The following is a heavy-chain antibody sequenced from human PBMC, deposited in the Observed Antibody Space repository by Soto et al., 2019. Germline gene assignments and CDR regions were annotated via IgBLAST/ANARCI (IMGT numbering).Heavy chain of an antibody. Sequence: GGSLRLSCAASGFTFSSYAMSWVRQAPGKGLEWISHISSSSSSIYYADSVKGRFTISRDNAKNSLYLLMNSLRDEDTAVYYCARDKGFYYDTTAYHCFDYWGQGTLVTVSS. D-gene: IGHD3-22*01. J-gene: IGHJ4*02. CDR2: ISSSSSSI. V-gene: IGHV3-48*02. CDR3: ARDKGFYYDTTAYHCFDY. CDR1: GFTFSSYA.